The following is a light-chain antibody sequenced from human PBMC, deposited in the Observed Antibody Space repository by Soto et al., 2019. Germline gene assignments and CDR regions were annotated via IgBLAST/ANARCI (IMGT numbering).Light chain of an antibody. CDR3: AAWDDSLNGYV. CDR2: NNN. CDR1: SSNIGINA. V-gene: IGLV1-44*01. Sequence: QAVVTQPPSASGTPGQRVTISCSGGSSNIGINAVNWYQQLPGTAPKLLIYNNNQRPSGVPDRFSGSKSGTSASLAISGLQSEDEADYYCAAWDDSLNGYVFGTGTKLT. J-gene: IGLJ1*01.